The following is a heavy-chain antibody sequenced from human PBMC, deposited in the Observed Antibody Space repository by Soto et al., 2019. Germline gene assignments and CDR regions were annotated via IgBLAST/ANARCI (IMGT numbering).Heavy chain of an antibody. CDR3: ARVPSSSGRAHFDY. Sequence: QVQLVESGGGVAQPGRSLRLSCAASGFSFSSYAMHWVRQAPGKGLEWVAVISYDASNKYYADSVKGRFTISRDNSKNTLYLQINSMRAEDTAVYYCARVPSSSGRAHFDYWGQGTLVTVSS. J-gene: IGHJ4*02. D-gene: IGHD2-15*01. CDR1: GFSFSSYA. V-gene: IGHV3-30-3*01. CDR2: ISYDASNK.